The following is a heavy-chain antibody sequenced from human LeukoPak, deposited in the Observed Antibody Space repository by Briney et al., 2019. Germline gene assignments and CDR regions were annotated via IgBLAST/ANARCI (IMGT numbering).Heavy chain of an antibody. D-gene: IGHD6-13*01. Sequence: GGSLRLSCAASGFTFSSYAMHWVRQAPGKGLEWVAVISYDGSNKYYADSVKGRFTISRDNAKSSLYLQMNSLRAEDTAVYFCASQYTSSRIFDDWGQGTLVTVSS. V-gene: IGHV3-30-3*01. CDR1: GFTFSSYA. CDR3: ASQYTSSRIFDD. J-gene: IGHJ4*02. CDR2: ISYDGSNK.